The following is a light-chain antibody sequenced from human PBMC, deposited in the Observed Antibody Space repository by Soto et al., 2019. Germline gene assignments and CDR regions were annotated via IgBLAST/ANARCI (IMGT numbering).Light chain of an antibody. CDR1: SSNIGNNY. Sequence: QSVLTQPPSVSAAPGQKVTISCSGSSSNIGNNYVSWYQQLPGAAPKLLIRDNNERPSGIPDRFSGSKSGTSATLGITGLQTGEEADYYCGTWDSSLRGVVFGGGTKLTVL. V-gene: IGLV1-51*01. CDR3: GTWDSSLRGVV. J-gene: IGLJ2*01. CDR2: DNN.